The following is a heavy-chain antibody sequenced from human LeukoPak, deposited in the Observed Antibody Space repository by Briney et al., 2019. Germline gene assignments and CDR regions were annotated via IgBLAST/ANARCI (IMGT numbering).Heavy chain of an antibody. CDR3: ARAKGDY. J-gene: IGHJ4*02. Sequence: TSETLSLTCTVSGGSISDSYWTWFRQPPGKGLEWIAYIYSSGNTNYNPSLKSRVTISADTSKNQFSLKLRSVTAADTAVYYCARAKGDYWGQGILVTVSS. V-gene: IGHV4-59*13. CDR1: GGSISDSY. CDR2: IYSSGNT.